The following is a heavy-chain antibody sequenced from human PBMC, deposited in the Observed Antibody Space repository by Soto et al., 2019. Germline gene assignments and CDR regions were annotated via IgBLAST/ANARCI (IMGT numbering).Heavy chain of an antibody. Sequence: GGSLRLSCAASGFTFSGSAMHWVRQASGKGLEWVGRIRSKANSYATAYAASVKGRFTIFRDDSKNTADLQMNSLKTEDTAVYYCTRLPRFLEWSPEAMDVWGKGTTVTVSS. V-gene: IGHV3-73*01. CDR1: GFTFSGSA. D-gene: IGHD3-3*01. CDR3: TRLPRFLEWSPEAMDV. J-gene: IGHJ6*03. CDR2: IRSKANSYAT.